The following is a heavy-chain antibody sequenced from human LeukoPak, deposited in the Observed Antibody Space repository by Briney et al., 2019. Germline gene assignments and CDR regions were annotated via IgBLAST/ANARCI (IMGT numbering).Heavy chain of an antibody. CDR3: ARRYSRAYYYMDV. CDR2: IYHSGST. CDR1: GGSISSSNW. D-gene: IGHD6-13*01. J-gene: IGHJ6*03. V-gene: IGHV4-4*02. Sequence: PSGTLSLTCAVSGGSISSSNWWSWVRQPPGKGLEWIGEIYHSGSTNYNPSLKSRVTISVDTSKNQFSLKLSSVTAADTAVYYCARRYSRAYYYMDVWGKGTTVTISS.